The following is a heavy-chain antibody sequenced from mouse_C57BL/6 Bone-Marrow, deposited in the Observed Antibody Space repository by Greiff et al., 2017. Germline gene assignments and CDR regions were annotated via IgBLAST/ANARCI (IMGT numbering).Heavy chain of an antibody. J-gene: IGHJ2*01. D-gene: IGHD5-1*01. Sequence: VQLQQSGAELVKPGASVKLSCTASGFNIKDYYMHWVKQRTEQGLEWIGRIDPEDGATKYHPKFQGKAPITANPPSTTASLHLSSLTSEDTAVYYCASQVPVVYCDYRGDGATRSVS. CDR3: ASQVPVVYCDY. V-gene: IGHV14-2*01. CDR2: IDPEDGAT. CDR1: GFNIKDYY.